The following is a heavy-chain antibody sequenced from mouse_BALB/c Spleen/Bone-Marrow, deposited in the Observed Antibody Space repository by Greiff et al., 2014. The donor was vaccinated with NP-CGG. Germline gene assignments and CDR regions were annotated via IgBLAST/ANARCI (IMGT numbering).Heavy chain of an antibody. CDR2: INHYNGGT. CDR3: ARQLYGNYAY. D-gene: IGHD2-10*02. V-gene: IGHV1S30*01. J-gene: IGHJ3*01. CDR1: GYSFTGYY. Sequence: VQLQQSGPELEKPGPSVQISCKASGYSFTGYYMHWVKKSHGKSLEWIGAINHYNGGTSYDQKFKGKAPLTVDTSSSTSFMELHSLPSEDSLVYYWARQLYGNYAYWGQGTLVTVSA.